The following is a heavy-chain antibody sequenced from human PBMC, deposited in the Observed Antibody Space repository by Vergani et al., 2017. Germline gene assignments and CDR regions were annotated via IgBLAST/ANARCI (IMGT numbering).Heavy chain of an antibody. CDR2: INPSGGST. V-gene: IGHV1-46*01. J-gene: IGHJ6*02. D-gene: IGHD3-22*01. CDR3: ARDGGTYYYDSSGYYKGGHGMDV. CDR1: GYTFTSYY. Sequence: QVQLVQSGAEVKKPGASVKVSCKASGYTFTSYYMHWVRQAPGQGLEWMGIINPSGGSTSYAQKFQGRVTMTRDTSTSTVYMELSSLRSEDTAVYYCARDGGTYYYDSSGYYKGGHGMDVWGQGTTVTVSS.